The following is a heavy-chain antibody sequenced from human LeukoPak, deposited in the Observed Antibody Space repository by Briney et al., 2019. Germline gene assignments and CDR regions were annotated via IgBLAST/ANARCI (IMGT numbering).Heavy chain of an antibody. CDR3: VREASGVSSSAFDV. V-gene: IGHV3-74*01. CDR2: INSDGTNT. CDR1: GFSFSNAW. J-gene: IGHJ3*01. Sequence: PGGSLRLSCAASGFSFSNAWMSWVRQAPGKGLVWVSRINSDGTNTDYADSVKGRFTISRDNAKNTLYMQMNSLRVDDTAVYYCVREASGVSSSAFDVWGQGTMVTVSS. D-gene: IGHD1-26*01.